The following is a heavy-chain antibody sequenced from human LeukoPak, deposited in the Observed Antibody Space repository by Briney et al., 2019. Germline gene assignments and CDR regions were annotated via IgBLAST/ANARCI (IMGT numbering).Heavy chain of an antibody. CDR2: ISGSGSST. D-gene: IGHD6-6*01. CDR1: GFTFSSYA. V-gene: IGHV3-23*01. CDR3: PTRPSFSGQCSAYPLPCQP. Sequence: GGSLRLSCAASGFTFSSYAMSWVRQAPGGGLEWVSAISGSGSSTYYAEFVKGRFTISRDNSKNTLYLQMNSLRAEDTAVYYCPTRPSFSGQCSAYPLPCQPWGPGTLVTASP. J-gene: IGHJ1*01.